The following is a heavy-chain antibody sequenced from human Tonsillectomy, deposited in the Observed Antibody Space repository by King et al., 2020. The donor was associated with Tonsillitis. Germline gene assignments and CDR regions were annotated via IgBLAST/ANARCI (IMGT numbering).Heavy chain of an antibody. D-gene: IGHD3-3*01. CDR3: ARDLRSDLYGMDV. J-gene: IGHJ6*02. Sequence: VQLVESGGGVVQPGRSLRLSCAASGFTFSSYAMHWVRQAPGKGLGWVAVISYDGSNKYYADSVKGRFTISRDNSKNTLYLQMNSLRAEDTAVYYGARDLRSDLYGMDVWGQGTTVTVSS. V-gene: IGHV3-30-3*01. CDR2: ISYDGSNK. CDR1: GFTFSSYA.